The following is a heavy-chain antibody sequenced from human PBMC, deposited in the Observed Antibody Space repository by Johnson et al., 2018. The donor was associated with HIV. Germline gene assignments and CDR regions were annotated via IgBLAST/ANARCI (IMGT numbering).Heavy chain of an antibody. CDR2: ISYDGHIQ. D-gene: IGHD2-15*01. V-gene: IGHV3-30*04. Sequence: QVQLVASGGGVVHPGRSLRLSCAASGFTFKNYAMHWVRQAPGERLAWVAVISYDGHIQYYADSVKGRFTISRDNSKRTLYLQINSLRAEDAAVFYCARVGVGGYSADGAFDIWGQGTMVTVSS. CDR3: ARVGVGGYSADGAFDI. J-gene: IGHJ3*02. CDR1: GFTFKNYA.